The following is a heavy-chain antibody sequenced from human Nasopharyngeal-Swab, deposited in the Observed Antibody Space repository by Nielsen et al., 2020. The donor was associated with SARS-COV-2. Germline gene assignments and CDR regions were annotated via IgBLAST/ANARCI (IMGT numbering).Heavy chain of an antibody. V-gene: IGHV3-30*04. J-gene: IGHJ6*02. CDR2: ISYDGSNK. D-gene: IGHD4-17*01. CDR3: ASLPTVTTKGYGMDV. Sequence: VRQMPGKGLEWAAAISYDGSNKYYADSVKGRFTISRDNSKNTLYLQMNSLRAEDTAVYYCASLPTVTTKGYGMDVWGQGTTVTVSS.